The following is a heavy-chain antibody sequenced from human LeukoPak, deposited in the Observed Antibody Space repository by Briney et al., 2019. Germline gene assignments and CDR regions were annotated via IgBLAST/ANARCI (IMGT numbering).Heavy chain of an antibody. CDR2: IRYDGSNK. Sequence: GGSLRLSCAASGFTFSSYGMHWVRQAPGKGLEWVAFIRYDGSNKYYADSVKGRSTISRDNSKNTLYLQMNSLRAEDTAVYYCASRELRPYYYYYMDVWGKGTTVTISS. D-gene: IGHD1-26*01. CDR1: GFTFSSYG. J-gene: IGHJ6*03. CDR3: ASRELRPYYYYYMDV. V-gene: IGHV3-30*02.